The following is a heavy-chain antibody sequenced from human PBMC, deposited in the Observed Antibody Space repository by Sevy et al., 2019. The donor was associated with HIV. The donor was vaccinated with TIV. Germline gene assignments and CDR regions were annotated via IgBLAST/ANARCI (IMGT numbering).Heavy chain of an antibody. D-gene: IGHD2-21*01. CDR2: IYNGGNT. CDR1: GDSIRRYY. CDR3: ARVFDSDGAFDL. J-gene: IGHJ3*01. V-gene: IGHV4-59*13. Sequence: SETLSLTCTVSGDSIRRYYWSWIRQPPGKGLEWIGYIYNGGNTNYNPSLKSRVTISVDTSKNQFSLKLSSVTASDRALYYCARVFDSDGAFDLWGQGTMVTVSS.